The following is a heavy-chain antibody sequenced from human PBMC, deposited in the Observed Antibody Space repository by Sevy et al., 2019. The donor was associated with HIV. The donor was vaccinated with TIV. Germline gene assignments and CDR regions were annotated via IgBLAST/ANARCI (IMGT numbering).Heavy chain of an antibody. V-gene: IGHV4-39*02. CDR2: MFNSGST. D-gene: IGHD1-1*01. CDR3: ARETKGYTVLMQWFDS. Sequence: SETLSLTCTVSGDSVTTNTYFWGWIRQPPGKGLEWLGSMFNSGSTYYNPSLKSRVTISIDTSKNQFSLRLTSVTAADTAVYYCARETKGYTVLMQWFDSWGQGTLVTVSS. J-gene: IGHJ5*01. CDR1: GDSVTTNTYF.